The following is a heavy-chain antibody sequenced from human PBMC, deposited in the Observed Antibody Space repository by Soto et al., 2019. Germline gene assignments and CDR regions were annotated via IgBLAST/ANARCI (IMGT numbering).Heavy chain of an antibody. V-gene: IGHV1-69*12. CDR3: ARGNHRWLQLWYFDL. Sequence: QVQLVQSGAEVKKPGSSVKVSCKASGGTFSNYPFTWLRQAPGQGLEWMGGTIPIFGTVNYAQKFQGRVTITADESTSTAYMELSSLRSEDTAVYYCARGNHRWLQLWYFDLWGRGTLVTVSS. CDR2: TIPIFGTV. CDR1: GGTFSNYP. J-gene: IGHJ2*01. D-gene: IGHD5-12*01.